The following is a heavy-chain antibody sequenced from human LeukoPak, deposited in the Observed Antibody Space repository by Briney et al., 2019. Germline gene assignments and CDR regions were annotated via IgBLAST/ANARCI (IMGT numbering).Heavy chain of an antibody. CDR2: IYYSGST. J-gene: IGHJ4*02. CDR1: GGSISSYY. CDR3: ARHIYSYGFFAFDY. Sequence: SETLSLTCTVSGGSISSYYWSWIRQPPGKGLEWIGYIYYSGSTNYNPSLKSRVTISVDTSKNQFSLELSSVTAADTAVYYCARHIYSYGFFAFDYWGQGTLVTVSS. D-gene: IGHD5-18*01. V-gene: IGHV4-59*08.